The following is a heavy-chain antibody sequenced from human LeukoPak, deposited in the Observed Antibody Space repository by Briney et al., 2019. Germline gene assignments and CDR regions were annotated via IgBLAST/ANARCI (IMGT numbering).Heavy chain of an antibody. J-gene: IGHJ4*02. CDR2: IKQDGSES. V-gene: IGHV3-7*01. D-gene: IGHD3-10*01. CDR3: VRHGGSFDF. CDR1: GFTLSKFW. Sequence: GGSLRLSCATSGFTLSKFWVSWVRQAPGKGLEWVANIKQDGSESNYVDSVRGRFTISRDNAKNSLNLQMNSLRAEDTAVYYCVRHGGSFDFWGQGTLVTVSS.